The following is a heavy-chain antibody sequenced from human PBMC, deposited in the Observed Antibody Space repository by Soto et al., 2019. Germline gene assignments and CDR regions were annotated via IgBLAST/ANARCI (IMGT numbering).Heavy chain of an antibody. CDR1: GGSLSSGNFY. CDR3: AREVPAAMGGVPYYYMDG. D-gene: IGHD2-2*01. J-gene: IGHJ6*03. Sequence: QVQLQESGPGLVRPSQTLSLTCAVSGGSLSSGNFYWNWIRQHPGKGLEWIGYIYYSGSTYYNPSLNSRVTISVDPSNNQFSLKLGSVTAADTAVYYWAREVPAAMGGVPYYYMDGWGKGTTVTVSS. V-gene: IGHV4-31*11. CDR2: IYYSGST.